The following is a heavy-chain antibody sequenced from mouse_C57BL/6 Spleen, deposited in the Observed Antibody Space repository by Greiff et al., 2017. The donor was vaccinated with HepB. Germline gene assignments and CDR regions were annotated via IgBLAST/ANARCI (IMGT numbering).Heavy chain of an antibody. CDR2: IRLKSDNYAT. Sequence: EVKVEESGGGLVQPGGSMKLSCVASGFTFSNYWMNWVRQSPEKGLEWVAQIRLKSDNYATHYAESVKGRFTISRDDSKSSVYLQMNNLRAEDTGIYYCTGVTTVVATDDYWGQGTTLTVSS. CDR1: GFTFSNYW. D-gene: IGHD1-1*01. V-gene: IGHV6-3*01. CDR3: TGVTTVVATDDY. J-gene: IGHJ2*01.